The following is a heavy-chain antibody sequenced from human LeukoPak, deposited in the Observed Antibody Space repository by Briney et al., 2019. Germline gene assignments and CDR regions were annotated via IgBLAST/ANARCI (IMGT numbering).Heavy chain of an antibody. CDR2: INNDRGS. CDR1: GFTFSGYS. J-gene: IGHJ4*02. D-gene: IGHD2-21*01. V-gene: IGHV3-48*01. Sequence: PGGSLRLSCAASGFTFSGYSMNWVRQAPGKGPEWISYINNDRGSIADSVKGRFIISRDTAENSLFLQMNSLRVEDTALYYCARDTDWSFDYWGQGILVTVSS. CDR3: ARDTDWSFDY.